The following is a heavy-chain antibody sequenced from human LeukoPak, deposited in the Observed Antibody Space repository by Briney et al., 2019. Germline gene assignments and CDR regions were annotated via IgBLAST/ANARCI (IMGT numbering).Heavy chain of an antibody. Sequence: SETLSLTCTASGGSISSYYWSWIRQPPGKGLEWIGYIYYSGSTNYNPSLKSRVTISVDTSKNQFSLKLSSVTAADTAVYYCAGRDGYNSFDYWGQGTLVTVSS. CDR1: GGSISSYY. V-gene: IGHV4-59*01. CDR2: IYYSGST. CDR3: AGRDGYNSFDY. D-gene: IGHD5-24*01. J-gene: IGHJ4*02.